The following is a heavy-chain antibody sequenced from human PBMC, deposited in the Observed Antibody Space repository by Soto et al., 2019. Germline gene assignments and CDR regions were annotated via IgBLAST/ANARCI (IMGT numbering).Heavy chain of an antibody. Sequence: EVQLIESGGGLVQPGGSLRLSCAASGFTFTKSWMHWVRQTPGKGLEWVSRVNTDGSDTIYADSVKGRFTISRDNAKNTLYLQMNSLPAEDTAMYYCARDQSVSGPTTFHYWGQGALVTVSS. CDR1: GFTFTKSW. V-gene: IGHV3-74*01. CDR2: VNTDGSDT. D-gene: IGHD6-19*01. J-gene: IGHJ4*02. CDR3: ARDQSVSGPTTFHY.